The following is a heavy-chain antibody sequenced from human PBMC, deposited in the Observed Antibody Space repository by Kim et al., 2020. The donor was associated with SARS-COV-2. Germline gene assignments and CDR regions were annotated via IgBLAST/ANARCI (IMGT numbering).Heavy chain of an antibody. CDR2: ISYDGSNK. V-gene: IGHV3-30-3*01. CDR3: ARDHSFRIAVALDY. CDR1: GFTFSSYA. Sequence: GGSLRLSCAASGFTFSSYAMHWVRQAPGKGLEWVAVISYDGSNKYYADSVKGRFTISRDNSKNTLYLQMNSLRAEDTAVYYCARDHSFRIAVALDYWGQGTLVTVSS. J-gene: IGHJ4*02. D-gene: IGHD6-19*01.